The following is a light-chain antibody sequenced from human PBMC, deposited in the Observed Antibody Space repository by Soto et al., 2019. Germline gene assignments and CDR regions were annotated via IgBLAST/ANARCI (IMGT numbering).Light chain of an antibody. V-gene: IGLV1-44*01. CDR3: GAWDDSLNGPV. CDR2: SNA. J-gene: IGLJ3*02. Sequence: QLVLTQPPSASGTPGQRVTISCSGSSSNIGSNTVNWYQQLPGTAPTLVIYSNAARPSGVSRRFSGSRSGTSASLIISGLQSEDEADYYCGAWDDSLNGPVFGGGTKLTVL. CDR1: SSNIGSNT.